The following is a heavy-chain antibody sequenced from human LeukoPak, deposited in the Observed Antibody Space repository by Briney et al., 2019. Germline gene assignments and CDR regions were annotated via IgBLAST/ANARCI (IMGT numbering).Heavy chain of an antibody. D-gene: IGHD3-22*01. V-gene: IGHV3-33*08. J-gene: IGHJ3*02. CDR2: IWYDGSNK. Sequence: GGSLRLSCAASGFTFSSYGMHWVRQARGKGLEWVAVIWYDGSNKYYADSVKGRFTISRDNAKNSLYLQMNGLRAEDTAVYYCARDPANYDSSGYYYSDAFDIWGQGTMVTVSS. CDR3: ARDPANYDSSGYYYSDAFDI. CDR1: GFTFSSYG.